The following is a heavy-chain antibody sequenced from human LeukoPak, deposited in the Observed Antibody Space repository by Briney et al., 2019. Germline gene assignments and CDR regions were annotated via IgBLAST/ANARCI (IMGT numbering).Heavy chain of an antibody. V-gene: IGHV4-38-2*02. CDR1: GYSISSGYY. CDR2: IFHSGGT. Sequence: SETLSLTCTVSGYSISSGYYWGWFRQPPGKGLEWFASIFHSGGTYYNHSLKSRVSISADTSKKQFCLWLCSFTAPDTALCYCPRAYSGYDGPHYYYYMVVWGKGTTVTVSS. D-gene: IGHD5-12*01. J-gene: IGHJ6*03. CDR3: PRAYSGYDGPHYYYYMVV.